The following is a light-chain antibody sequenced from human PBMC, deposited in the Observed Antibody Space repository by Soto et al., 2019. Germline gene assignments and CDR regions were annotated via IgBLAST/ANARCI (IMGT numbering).Light chain of an antibody. V-gene: IGKV4-1*01. J-gene: IGKJ2*01. CDR2: WAS. Sequence: DIVMTQSPDSLAVSLGERATINCKSSQSVLYSSNNKNYLAWYQQKPGQPPKLLIYWASTRESGVPDRFSGSGSGTDFTPTISSLQAEDVVVYYCQQYYSTPYTFGQGTKLEIK. CDR1: QSVLYSSNNKNY. CDR3: QQYYSTPYT.